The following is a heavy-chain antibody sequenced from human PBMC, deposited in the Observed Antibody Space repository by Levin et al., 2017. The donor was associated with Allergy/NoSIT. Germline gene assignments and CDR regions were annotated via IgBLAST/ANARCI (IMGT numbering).Heavy chain of an antibody. CDR2: IYYSGIT. D-gene: IGHD5-24*01. Sequence: PGGSLRLSCTVSGGSISRGSNYWTWIRQPPGKGLEWIGHIYYSGITKYNPSLKSRVTISVDASKNQFSLKLTSVTAADTAVYHCARAGDGSDGYYHAFDIWGQGTMVTVSS. V-gene: IGHV4-61*01. J-gene: IGHJ3*02. CDR3: ARAGDGSDGYYHAFDI. CDR1: GGSISRGSNY.